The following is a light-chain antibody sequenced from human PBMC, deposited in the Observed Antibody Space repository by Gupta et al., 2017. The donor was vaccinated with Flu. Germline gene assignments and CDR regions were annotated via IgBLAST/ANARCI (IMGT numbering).Light chain of an antibody. J-gene: IGLJ1*01. Sequence: QSAPTQPRSVSGSPGQSVTISCTGTSSDVGSSNRVSWYQQRPGKAPKLILYDVTERPSGVPGRFSGSKSGNTASLSISGRQEDEEADYYCSSHAGRVTWVFGTGTTVTVL. CDR2: DVT. V-gene: IGLV2-11*01. CDR3: SSHAGRVTWV. CDR1: SSDVGSSNR.